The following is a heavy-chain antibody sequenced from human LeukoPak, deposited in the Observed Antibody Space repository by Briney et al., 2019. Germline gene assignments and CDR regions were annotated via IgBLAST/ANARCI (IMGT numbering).Heavy chain of an antibody. CDR3: ARDNWGIDY. CDR2: VNSDGSTT. J-gene: IGHJ4*02. CDR1: GFTFSGFW. D-gene: IGHD7-27*01. Sequence: PGGSLRLSCAASGFTFSGFWMRWVRQAPGKGLVWVSRVNSDGSTTTYADSVRGRFTISRDNAKNTLFLQMNSLRAEDTAVYYCARDNWGIDYWGQGTLVTVSS. V-gene: IGHV3-74*01.